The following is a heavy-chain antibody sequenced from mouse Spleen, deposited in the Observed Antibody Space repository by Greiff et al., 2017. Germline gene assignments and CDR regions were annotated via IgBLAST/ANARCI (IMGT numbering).Heavy chain of an antibody. J-gene: IGHJ2*01. V-gene: IGHV3-6*01. CDR3: AREEALSYYFDF. Sequence: VQLKQSGPGLVKPSQSLSLTCSVTGYAITSGYTWNWIRNLRGKKLECIDNISYDGSNNYNEYLKNRFSITSDTSKNQLFLQLNSVTTEDTATYYCAREEALSYYFDFWGPGTTLTVSS. CDR1: GYAITSGYT. CDR2: ISYDGSN.